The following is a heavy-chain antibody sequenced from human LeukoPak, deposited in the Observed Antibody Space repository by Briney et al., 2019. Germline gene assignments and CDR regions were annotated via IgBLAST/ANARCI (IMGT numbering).Heavy chain of an antibody. CDR3: ARVGYSYVAFDI. CDR1: GFTFSSYS. Sequence: PGGSLRLSCAASGFTFSSYSMNWVRQAPGKGLEWVSSISSSSSYIYYVDSVKGRFTISRDNAKNSLYLQMNSLRAEDTAVYYCARVGYSYVAFDIWGQGTMVTVSS. V-gene: IGHV3-21*01. J-gene: IGHJ3*02. D-gene: IGHD5-18*01. CDR2: ISSSSSYI.